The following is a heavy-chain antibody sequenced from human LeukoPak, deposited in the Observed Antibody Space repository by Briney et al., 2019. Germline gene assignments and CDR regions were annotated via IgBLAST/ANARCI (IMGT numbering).Heavy chain of an antibody. D-gene: IGHD3-10*01. J-gene: IGHJ4*02. V-gene: IGHV4-59*12. CDR1: GGSISSYY. CDR2: VYRSGSP. Sequence: SETLSLTCTVSGGSISSYYWSWIRQPPGKGLEWIGEVYRSGSPNYNPSLKSRVTMSVDKAKNEFSLRLNSATAADTAVYYCTRVITSYFGVLGDWGQGALVTVSS. CDR3: TRVITSYFGVLGD.